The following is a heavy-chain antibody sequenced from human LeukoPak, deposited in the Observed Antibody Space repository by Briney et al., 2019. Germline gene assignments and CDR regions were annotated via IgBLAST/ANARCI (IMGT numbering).Heavy chain of an antibody. J-gene: IGHJ4*02. CDR1: GFTFSSYA. D-gene: IGHD5-24*01. CDR3: ARVGGYNYVVSGAYFDY. Sequence: GGSLRLSCAASGFTFSSYAMSWVRQAPGKGLEWVSYISSSGSTIYYAGSVKGRFTISRDNAKNSLYLQMNSLRAEDTAVYYCARVGGYNYVVSGAYFDYWGQGTLVTVSS. V-gene: IGHV3-48*04. CDR2: ISSSGSTI.